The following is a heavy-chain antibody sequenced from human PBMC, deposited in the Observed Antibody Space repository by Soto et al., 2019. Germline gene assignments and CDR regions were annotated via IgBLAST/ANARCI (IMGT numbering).Heavy chain of an antibody. CDR3: AREAGGYDL. V-gene: IGHV1-69*13. D-gene: IGHD5-12*01. CDR1: GETFISFG. CDR2: IIPVFGRP. Sequence: SVKVSCKASGETFISFGISWVRQAPGQGLEWMGGIIPVFGRPNYAQRFRGRLTITADESTNTSYMELIDLTSEDTAVYYCAREAGGYDLWGQGTQVTVSS. J-gene: IGHJ1*01.